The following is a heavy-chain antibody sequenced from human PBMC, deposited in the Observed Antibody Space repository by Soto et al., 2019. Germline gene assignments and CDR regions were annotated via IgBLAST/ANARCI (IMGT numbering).Heavy chain of an antibody. V-gene: IGHV4-34*01. D-gene: IGHD1-7*01. Sequence: SETLSLTCTVSGGSFSGHYWSWIRQPPGKGLEWIGQINHSGSTNYNPSLKSRVTLSVDTSKNQFSLKLNSVSAADTAVYHCARGKLLRRSYITLDSWGQGTPVTLSS. J-gene: IGHJ4*02. CDR2: INHSGST. CDR3: ARGKLLRRSYITLDS. CDR1: GGSFSGHY.